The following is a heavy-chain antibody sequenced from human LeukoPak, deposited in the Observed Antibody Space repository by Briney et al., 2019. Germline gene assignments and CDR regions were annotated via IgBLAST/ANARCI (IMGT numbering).Heavy chain of an antibody. CDR2: ISGSGGST. D-gene: IGHD3-22*01. Sequence: PGGSLRLSCAASGFTFTTYAMSWVRQAPRKGLECVSTISGSGGSTYFAASAKGRFTISRDNPKNTLYLQMNSLRAEDTAVYYCAKTGSGYLYDAFDVWGQGTMVTVSS. CDR3: AKTGSGYLYDAFDV. J-gene: IGHJ3*01. V-gene: IGHV3-23*01. CDR1: GFTFTTYA.